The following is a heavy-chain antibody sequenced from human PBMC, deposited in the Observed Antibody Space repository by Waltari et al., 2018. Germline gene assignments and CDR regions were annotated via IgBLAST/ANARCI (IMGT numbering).Heavy chain of an antibody. Sequence: LVQSGAEVMKPGASVKVSCKVSRAAITEHYIHWVRQVPGQGLEWMGWINPNGGATNYARNYRGRITVTWDTSATTSYMGLSGLRSDDTAVYYCAREYCGGDCRLFDYWGQGTLVTVSS. CDR2: INPNGGAT. CDR3: AREYCGGDCRLFDY. V-gene: IGHV1-2*02. CDR1: RAAITEHY. J-gene: IGHJ4*01. D-gene: IGHD2-21*02.